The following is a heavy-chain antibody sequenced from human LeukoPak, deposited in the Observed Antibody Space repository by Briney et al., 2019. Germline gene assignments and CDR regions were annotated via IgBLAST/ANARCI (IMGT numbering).Heavy chain of an antibody. CDR2: IYHTGSA. J-gene: IGHJ5*02. Sequence: SETLSLTCVVSGYSISSGYQWAWIRQSPGKGLEWIGSIYHTGSAHYNSSLQSRVTISVDTSNNQFSLRLNSVTAADTAIYYCARDPRWLTPDCTSTSCYENYFDPGGQGTLVTVSS. CDR3: ARDPRWLTPDCTSTSCYENYFDP. V-gene: IGHV4-38-2*02. D-gene: IGHD2-2*01. CDR1: GYSISSGYQ.